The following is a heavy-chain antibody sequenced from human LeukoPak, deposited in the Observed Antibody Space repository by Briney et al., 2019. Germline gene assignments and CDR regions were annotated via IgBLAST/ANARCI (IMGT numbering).Heavy chain of an antibody. CDR3: ARVPYYDFWSGHSQGLYYFDY. J-gene: IGHJ4*02. D-gene: IGHD3-3*01. CDR1: GGSFSGYY. V-gene: IGHV4-34*01. CDR2: INHSGST. Sequence: SETLSLTCAVYGGSFSGYYWSWIRQPPGKGLEWIGEINHSGSTNYNPSLKSRVTISVDTSKNQFSLKLSSVTAADTAVYYCARVPYYDFWSGHSQGLYYFDYWGQGTLVTVSS.